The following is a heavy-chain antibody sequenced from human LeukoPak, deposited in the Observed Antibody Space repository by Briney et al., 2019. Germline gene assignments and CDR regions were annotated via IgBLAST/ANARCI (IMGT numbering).Heavy chain of an antibody. Sequence: ASVTVSCKASGYTFTGYYMHWVRQAPGQGLEWMGWINPNSGGTNYAQKFQGRVTITRDTSISTAYMELSRLRFDDTAVYYCAKNIWFGESSDAFHIWGQGTMVTVSS. V-gene: IGHV1-2*02. CDR1: GYTFTGYY. CDR3: AKNIWFGESSDAFHI. J-gene: IGHJ3*02. D-gene: IGHD3-10*01. CDR2: INPNSGGT.